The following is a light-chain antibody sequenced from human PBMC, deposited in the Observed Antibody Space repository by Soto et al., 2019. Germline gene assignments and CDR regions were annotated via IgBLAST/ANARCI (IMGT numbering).Light chain of an antibody. CDR3: QQNYGTPGT. V-gene: IGKV1-39*01. Sequence: DIQMTQSPSSLSASIRDRVTITCRASQSISRYLNWYQQRPGTAPKVLIFGANSLQSGVPSRFSGSGSGTEFTLTISSLQPEDFATYYCQQNYGTPGTFGQGTKVDIK. J-gene: IGKJ1*01. CDR1: QSISRY. CDR2: GAN.